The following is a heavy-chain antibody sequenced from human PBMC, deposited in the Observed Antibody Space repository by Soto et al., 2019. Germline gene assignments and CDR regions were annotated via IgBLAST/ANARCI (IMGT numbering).Heavy chain of an antibody. CDR3: ARDPLIVVVTAIHGAFDI. J-gene: IGHJ3*02. Sequence: QVQLVQSGAEVKKPGASVKVSCKASGYTFTSYGISWVRQAPGQGLEWMGWISAYNGNTNYAQKLQGRVTMTTDTSTSTAYMELRSWRSDDKAVYYCARDPLIVVVTAIHGAFDIWGQGTMVTVSS. CDR2: ISAYNGNT. D-gene: IGHD2-21*02. CDR1: GYTFTSYG. V-gene: IGHV1-18*01.